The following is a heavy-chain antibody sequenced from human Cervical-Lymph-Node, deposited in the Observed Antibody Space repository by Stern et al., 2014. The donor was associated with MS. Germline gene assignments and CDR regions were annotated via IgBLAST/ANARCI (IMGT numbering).Heavy chain of an antibody. D-gene: IGHD3-10*01. Sequence: QLQLQESGPGLVKPSETLYLTCSVSGGSVSAYYWSWIRQPPGKGLEWIGYIYHSGSTTYNPSFTSRLTMSIDTSKNQFSLRLSSVTAADTAVYYCTRGGARYYGMDAWGQGTTVTVSS. CDR2: IYHSGST. CDR3: TRGGARYYGMDA. CDR1: GGSVSAYY. J-gene: IGHJ6*02. V-gene: IGHV4-59*02.